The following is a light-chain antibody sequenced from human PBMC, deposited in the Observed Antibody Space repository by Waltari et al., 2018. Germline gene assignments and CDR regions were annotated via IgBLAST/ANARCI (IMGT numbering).Light chain of an antibody. CDR1: QSVSRT. CDR3: QHYVSLPAT. Sequence: EIVLTQSPGTLFLSPGEGATLSCRASQSVSRTLAWYQQKPGQAPRLLIYGASSRATGSPDRFSGSGSGTDFSRTISRLEPDDSAVYFCQHYVSLPATFGQGTKVEIK. J-gene: IGKJ1*01. CDR2: GAS. V-gene: IGKV3-20*01.